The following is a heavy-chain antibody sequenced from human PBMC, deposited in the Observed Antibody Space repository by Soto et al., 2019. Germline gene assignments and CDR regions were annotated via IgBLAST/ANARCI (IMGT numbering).Heavy chain of an antibody. CDR1: GGSISSYY. J-gene: IGHJ3*02. D-gene: IGHD3-10*01. CDR3: ARDSYYYGSGSYYYWGDAFDI. V-gene: IGHV4-4*07. Sequence: PSETLSLTCTVSGGSISSYYWSWIRQPAGKGLEWIGRIYTSGSTNYNPSLKSRVTMSVDTSKNQFSLKLSSVTAADTAVYYCARDSYYYGSGSYYYWGDAFDIWGQGTMVTVSS. CDR2: IYTSGST.